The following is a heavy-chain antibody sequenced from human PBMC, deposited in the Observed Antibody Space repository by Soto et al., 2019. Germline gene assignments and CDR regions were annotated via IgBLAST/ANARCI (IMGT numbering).Heavy chain of an antibody. D-gene: IGHD2-2*01. CDR3: AREVRGVGQLLHFDY. V-gene: IGHV3-21*01. J-gene: IGHJ4*02. CDR1: GFTFSSYS. Sequence: GGSLRLSCAASGFTFSSYSMNWVRQAPGKGLEWVSSISSSSSYIYYADSVKGRFTISRDNAKNSLYLQMNSLRAEDTAVYYCAREVRGVGQLLHFDYWGQGTLVTVSS. CDR2: ISSSSSYI.